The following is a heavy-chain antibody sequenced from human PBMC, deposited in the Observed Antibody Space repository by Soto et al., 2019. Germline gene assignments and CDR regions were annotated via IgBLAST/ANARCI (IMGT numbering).Heavy chain of an antibody. CDR3: ARLVGNSWLDH. Sequence: QVQLQQSGPGLVKPSQTLSLTCAISGDGVSSNSAVWNWIRQSPSRGLEGLGRTYYRSIWQTEYAVSVKSRLTINPDASKNQFSLQLNSVTPEDTAMYYCARLVGNSWLDHWGQGTLVTVSS. V-gene: IGHV6-1*01. D-gene: IGHD6-6*01. CDR1: GDGVSSNSAV. J-gene: IGHJ5*02. CDR2: TYYRSIWQT.